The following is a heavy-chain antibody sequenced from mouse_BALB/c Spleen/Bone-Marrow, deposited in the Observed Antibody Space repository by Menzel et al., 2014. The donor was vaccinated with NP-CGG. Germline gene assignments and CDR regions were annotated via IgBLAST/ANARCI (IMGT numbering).Heavy chain of an antibody. V-gene: IGHV1-31*01. J-gene: IGHJ3*01. Sequence: EVQRVESGPELVKPGASVKISCKASGYSFTGYDMNWVKQSHVKSLEWIGRINPYNGVTTYNQNFKDKASLTVDQSSSTAYMELHSLTSEDSAAYYCVRDAYWGQGTLITVSA. CDR1: GYSFTGYD. CDR3: VRDAY. CDR2: INPYNGVT.